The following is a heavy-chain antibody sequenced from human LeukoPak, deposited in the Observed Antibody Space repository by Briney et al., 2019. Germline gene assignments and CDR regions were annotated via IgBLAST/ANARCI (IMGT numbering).Heavy chain of an antibody. CDR2: ISGNGDYT. J-gene: IGHJ4*02. D-gene: IGHD6-13*01. Sequence: PGGSLRLSCAASGFTFSSYAMSWVRQAPGKGLEWVSTISGNGDYTYYADSVKGRFTISRDNSKNTLYLQMNSPRADDTAVYYCAKRGIAAAASFDYWGQGTLVSVSS. CDR3: AKRGIAAAASFDY. CDR1: GFTFSSYA. V-gene: IGHV3-23*01.